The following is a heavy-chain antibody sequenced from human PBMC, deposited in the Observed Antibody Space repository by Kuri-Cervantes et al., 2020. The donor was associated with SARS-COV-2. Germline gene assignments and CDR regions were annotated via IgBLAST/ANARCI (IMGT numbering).Heavy chain of an antibody. D-gene: IGHD1/OR15-1a*01. V-gene: IGHV3-13*01. Sequence: GESLKISCAASGFTSSSYDMHWVRQATGKGLEWVSAIGTAGDTYYPGSVKGRFTISRHNSKNTLYLQMNSLRAEDTAVYYCAKDPNSQETRYFQHWGQGTLVTVSS. CDR3: AKDPNSQETRYFQH. J-gene: IGHJ1*01. CDR2: IGTAGDT. CDR1: GFTSSSYD.